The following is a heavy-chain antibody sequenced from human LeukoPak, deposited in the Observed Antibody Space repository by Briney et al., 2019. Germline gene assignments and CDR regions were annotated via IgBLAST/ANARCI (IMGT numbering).Heavy chain of an antibody. V-gene: IGHV3-74*01. CDR2: IIPDGSYT. Sequence: GGSLRLSCAASGFSFSTYWMYWVRQVPGKGLEWVSRIIPDGSYTAYADSVKGRFTISRDNAKNTLFLQMNSLRAEDTAVYYCATRYGSGSYYDYWGQGTLVTVSS. CDR3: ATRYGSGSYYDY. CDR1: GFSFSTYW. D-gene: IGHD3-10*01. J-gene: IGHJ4*02.